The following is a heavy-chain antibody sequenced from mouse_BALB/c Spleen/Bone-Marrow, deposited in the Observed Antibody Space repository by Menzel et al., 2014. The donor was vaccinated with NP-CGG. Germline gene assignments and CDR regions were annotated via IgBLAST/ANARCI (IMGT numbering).Heavy chain of an antibody. Sequence: VQLQQSGAELMKPGASVKISCKATGYTFSSYSIEWVKQRPGHGLEWVGEILPGSGSTNYTDTFKGKATFTPDTSSTTAYMQLSSLTSEDSAVYYCARRGGCLGYFDDWGTGTAVTVSS. CDR1: GYTFSSYS. V-gene: IGHV1-9*01. CDR2: ILPGSGST. J-gene: IGHJ1*03. CDR3: ARRGGCLGYFDD.